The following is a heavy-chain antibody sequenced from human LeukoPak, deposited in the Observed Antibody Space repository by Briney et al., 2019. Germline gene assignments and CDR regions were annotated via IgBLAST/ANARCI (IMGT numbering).Heavy chain of an antibody. CDR2: ISAYNGNT. V-gene: IGHV1-18*01. D-gene: IGHD3-22*01. CDR1: GYTFTNFG. CDR3: ASPRLQTYYYDSSGYPPPYYFDY. Sequence: ASVKVSCKASGYTFTNFGISWVRQAPGQGLEWMGWISAYNGNTNYAQRLQGRVTMTTDTSTSTAYMELRSLRSEDTAVYYCASPRLQTYYYDSSGYPPPYYFDYWGQGTLVTVSS. J-gene: IGHJ4*02.